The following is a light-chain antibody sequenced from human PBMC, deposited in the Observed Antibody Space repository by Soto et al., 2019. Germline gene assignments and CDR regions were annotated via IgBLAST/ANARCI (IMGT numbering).Light chain of an antibody. CDR2: TSF. V-gene: IGKV1-39*01. Sequence: DIQMTQSPSSLSVSVGDRVTITCRASQSISSYLNWYQQKPGKAPKLLIYTSFNLQSGVPSRFSGSGSGTDFTLTISGLQPEEFATYYCQQSYSTPYTCGQGTKLEIK. CDR1: QSISSY. CDR3: QQSYSTPYT. J-gene: IGKJ2*01.